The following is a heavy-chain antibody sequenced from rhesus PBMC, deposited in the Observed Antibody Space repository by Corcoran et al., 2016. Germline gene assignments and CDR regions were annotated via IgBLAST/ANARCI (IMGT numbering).Heavy chain of an antibody. D-gene: IGHD2-39*01. CDR1: GGSVSSNY. CDR3: ATLVGVPGSLDV. Sequence: QVQLQESGPGLVKPSETLSLTCAVSGGSVSSNYWSWIRQSPGKGLEWIGRISGSGGGADHNPSLKSRVTLSTETSKNQFSLRLTSVTAADTALYFCATLVGVPGSLDVWGRGVLVTVSS. CDR2: ISGSGGGA. J-gene: IGHJ5-2*02. V-gene: IGHV4-173*01.